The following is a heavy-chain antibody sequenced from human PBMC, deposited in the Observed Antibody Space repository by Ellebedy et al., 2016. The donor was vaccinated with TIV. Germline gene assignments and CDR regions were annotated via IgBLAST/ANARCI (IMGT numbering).Heavy chain of an antibody. V-gene: IGHV3-30-3*01. Sequence: PGGSLRLSCVASGFTFDSYAMHWVRQAPGKGLEWVAVISHDGSSQYYADSVKGRFTVSRDNSITTVYLEMNSLRAEDTDLYYCARDLDKSSGWYGGAAYWGQGTQVTVSS. CDR1: GFTFDSYA. D-gene: IGHD6-19*01. CDR2: ISHDGSSQ. CDR3: ARDLDKSSGWYGGAAY. J-gene: IGHJ4*02.